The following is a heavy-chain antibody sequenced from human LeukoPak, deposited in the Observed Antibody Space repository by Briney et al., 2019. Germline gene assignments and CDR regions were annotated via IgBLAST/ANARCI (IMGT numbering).Heavy chain of an antibody. Sequence: GASVKVSCKASGYTFTSYYMHWVRQAPGQGLAWMGIINPSGGSTSYAQKFQGRVTMTRDTSTSTVYMELSGLRSEDTAVYYCARDYDYVWGSSLSLYYWGQGTLVTVSS. J-gene: IGHJ4*02. V-gene: IGHV1-46*01. D-gene: IGHD3-16*01. CDR3: ARDYDYVWGSSLSLYY. CDR2: INPSGGST. CDR1: GYTFTSYY.